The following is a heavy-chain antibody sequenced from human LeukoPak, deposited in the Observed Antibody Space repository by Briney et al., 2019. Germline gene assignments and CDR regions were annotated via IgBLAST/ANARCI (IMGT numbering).Heavy chain of an antibody. CDR3: AKDERNWNYNLASQTYD. CDR2: ISGSGVST. D-gene: IGHD1-7*01. J-gene: IGHJ4*02. V-gene: IGHV3-23*01. Sequence: GGSLRLSCAASGFRFSSYVMSWVRQAPGKGLEWVSAISGSGVSTYYADSVKGRFTVSRDNSKNTLYLQMSSLRAEDTAVYYCAKDERNWNYNLASQTYDWGQGTLVTVSS. CDR1: GFRFSSYV.